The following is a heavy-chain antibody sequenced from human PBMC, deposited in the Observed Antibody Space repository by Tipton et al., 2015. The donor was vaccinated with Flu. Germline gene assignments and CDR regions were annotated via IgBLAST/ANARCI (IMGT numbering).Heavy chain of an antibody. D-gene: IGHD3-22*01. J-gene: IGHJ4*02. CDR2: IYTSGST. CDR3: ARVRSYYDSSGYYYAFDY. Sequence: TLSLTCTVSGCSISSGSYYWRWIRQPAGKGLEWIGRIYTSGSTNYNPSLKSRVTISVDTSKNQFSLKLSSVNAADTAVYYCARVRSYYDSSGYYYAFDYWGQGTVVTVSS. V-gene: IGHV4-61*02. CDR1: GCSISSGSYY.